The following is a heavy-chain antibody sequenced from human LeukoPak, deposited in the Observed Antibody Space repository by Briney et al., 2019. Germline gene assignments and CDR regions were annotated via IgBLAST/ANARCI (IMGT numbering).Heavy chain of an antibody. D-gene: IGHD3-22*01. CDR1: GGSISSSSYY. J-gene: IGHJ5*02. V-gene: IGHV4-39*01. Sequence: SETLSLTCTVSGGSISSSSYYWGWVRQPPGKGLEWIGSIYHSETTYYNPSLKSRVIISVDTSKNQFSLKLNSVTAADTAVYYCGRPNPDSSGYYGSFDPWGQGILVTVSS. CDR3: GRPNPDSSGYYGSFDP. CDR2: IYHSETT.